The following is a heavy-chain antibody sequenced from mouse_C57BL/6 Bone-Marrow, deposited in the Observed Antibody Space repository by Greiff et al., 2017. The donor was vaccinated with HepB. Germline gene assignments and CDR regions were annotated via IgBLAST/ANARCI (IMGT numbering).Heavy chain of an antibody. Sequence: VQLQQSGAELVKPGASVKLSCTASGFNIKDYYMHWVKQRTEQGLEWIGRIDPEDGETKYAPKFQGKATITADTSSNTAYLQRSSLTSEDTAVYYCARVYDGYSFDYWGQGTTLTVSS. CDR1: GFNIKDYY. D-gene: IGHD2-3*01. V-gene: IGHV14-2*01. CDR2: IDPEDGET. CDR3: ARVYDGYSFDY. J-gene: IGHJ2*01.